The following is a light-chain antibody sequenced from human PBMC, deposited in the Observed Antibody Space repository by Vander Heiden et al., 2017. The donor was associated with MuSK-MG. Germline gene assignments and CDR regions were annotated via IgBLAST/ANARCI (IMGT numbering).Light chain of an antibody. CDR2: AAS. CDR3: QQLNSYLFT. Sequence: IQLTQSPSSLSASVGDRVTITCRASQGISSYLAWYQQKPGKAPKLLIYAASTLQSWVPSRFSGSGSGTDFTLTISILQPEDFATYYCQQLNSYLFTFGPGTKVDIK. V-gene: IGKV1-9*01. J-gene: IGKJ3*01. CDR1: QGISSY.